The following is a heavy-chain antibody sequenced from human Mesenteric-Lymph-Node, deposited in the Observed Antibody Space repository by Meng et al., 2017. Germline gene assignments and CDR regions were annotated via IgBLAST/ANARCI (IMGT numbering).Heavy chain of an antibody. D-gene: IGHD1-26*01. CDR3: ARGKQDAWELLAY. CDR2: IYHSGST. J-gene: IGHJ4*02. CDR1: GGSISSVYW. Sequence: LPESGPGLVKPSQTLSLTFSVSGGSISSVYWWTWVRQSPGKGLEWIGEIYHSGSTNYNPSLNSRISISLDKSKNHFSLKVNSVTAADTAVYYCARGKQDAWELLAYWGQGALVTVSS. V-gene: IGHV4-4*02.